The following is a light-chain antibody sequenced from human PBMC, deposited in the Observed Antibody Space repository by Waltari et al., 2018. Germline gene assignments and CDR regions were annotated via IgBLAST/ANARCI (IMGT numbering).Light chain of an antibody. V-gene: IGKV3-11*01. CDR2: DAS. CDR1: QSVSTY. CDR3: QQRYNWLT. J-gene: IGKJ4*01. Sequence: EMVLTQSPASLSLSPGERATLSCRASQSVSTYLAWYQQRPGQAPRLLIYDASNRATGIPARFSGSGSGTDFTLTISSLEPEDFAVYYCQQRYNWLTFGGGTKVEIK.